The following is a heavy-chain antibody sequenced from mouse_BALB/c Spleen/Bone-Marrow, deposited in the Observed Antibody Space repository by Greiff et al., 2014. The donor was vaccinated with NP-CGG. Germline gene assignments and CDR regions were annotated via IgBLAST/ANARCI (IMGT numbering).Heavy chain of an antibody. Sequence: VQLQQSGAELAKPGASVKMSCKASGYTFTSYWMHWVKQRPGQGLEWIGYINPSTGYTEYNQRFKDKATLTADKSSSTAYMQLSSLTSEDSAVYYCAREGYDPWFAYWGQRTLVTGSA. CDR3: AREGYDPWFAY. J-gene: IGHJ3*01. V-gene: IGHV1-7*01. CDR2: INPSTGYT. CDR1: GYTFTSYW. D-gene: IGHD2-14*01.